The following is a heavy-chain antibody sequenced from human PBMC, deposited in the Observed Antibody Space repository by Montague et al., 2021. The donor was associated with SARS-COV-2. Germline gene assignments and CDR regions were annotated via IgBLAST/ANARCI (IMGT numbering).Heavy chain of an antibody. J-gene: IGHJ4*02. CDR1: GFAFSNYA. D-gene: IGHD3-10*01. CDR3: GRKNYYGSGSFSTFDY. CDR2: IRGNGGNT. Sequence: SLRLSCAASGFAFSNYAMGWVRQAPGKGLEWVSVIRGNGGNTYFADSVRGRFTISRDNSKNTLYLQMNSLRAEDTAVYYCGRKNYYGSGSFSTFDYWGQGTLVTVSS. V-gene: IGHV3-23*01.